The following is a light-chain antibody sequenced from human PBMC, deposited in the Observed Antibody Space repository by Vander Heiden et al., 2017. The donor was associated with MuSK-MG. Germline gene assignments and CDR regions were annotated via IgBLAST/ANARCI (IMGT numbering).Light chain of an antibody. V-gene: IGKV4-1*01. CDR1: QSILHSANNQNY. Sequence: DIVMTQSPDSLAVSLGERASINCRSSQSILHSANNQNYLAWYQQKPGQPPKLLLSWASARESGVPDRFTGSESGTDFTRTISSLQAEDVAVYYCQQYYSTPFSFGPGTRVDIK. J-gene: IGKJ3*01. CDR2: WAS. CDR3: QQYYSTPFS.